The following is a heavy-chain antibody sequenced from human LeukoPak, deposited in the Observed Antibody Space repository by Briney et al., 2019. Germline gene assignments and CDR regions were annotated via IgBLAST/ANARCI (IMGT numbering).Heavy chain of an antibody. CDR3: ATYRQVLLPFES. CDR2: IFQGGGEI. V-gene: IGHV3-53*01. Sequence: TGGSLRLSCAASEFSVGSNYMTWVRQAPGKGLEWVSSIFQGGGEIHYADSVRGRFTISRDNSKSTLFLQMNSLGAEDTAIYYCATYRQVLLPFESWGQGTLVTVSS. J-gene: IGHJ4*02. CDR1: EFSVGSNY. D-gene: IGHD5-18*01.